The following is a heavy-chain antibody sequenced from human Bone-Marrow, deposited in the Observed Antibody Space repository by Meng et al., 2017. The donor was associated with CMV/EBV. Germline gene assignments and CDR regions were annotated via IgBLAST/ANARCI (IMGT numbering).Heavy chain of an antibody. CDR2: VETEDGEK. D-gene: IGHD3-22*01. Sequence: YSVIDEYVSGEQQARGKGREWRGLVETEDGEKRCAEKYKGRLTITVDTSTDTAYMELSRMRSEDTAVYNCATDYATTNYDSSGYYDYWGQGTLVTVSS. V-gene: IGHV1-69-2*01. J-gene: IGHJ4*02. CDR3: ATDYATTNYDSSGYYDY. CDR1: YSVIDEY.